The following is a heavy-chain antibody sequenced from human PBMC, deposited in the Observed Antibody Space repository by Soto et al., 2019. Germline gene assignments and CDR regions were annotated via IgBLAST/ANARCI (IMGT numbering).Heavy chain of an antibody. D-gene: IGHD6-6*01. CDR2: ISGSGGST. V-gene: IGHV3-23*01. Sequence: EVQLLESGGGLVQPGGSLRLSCAASGFTFSSYAMSWVRQAPGKGLEWVSAISGSGGSTYYADSVKGRFTISRDNSKNTLYLQMNSLRAEDTAVYYCAKCFGQLVHYYYGMDVWGQGTTVTVSS. CDR3: AKCFGQLVHYYYGMDV. J-gene: IGHJ6*02. CDR1: GFTFSSYA.